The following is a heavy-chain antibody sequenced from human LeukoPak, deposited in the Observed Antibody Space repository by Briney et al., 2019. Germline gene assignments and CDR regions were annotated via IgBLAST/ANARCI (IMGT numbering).Heavy chain of an antibody. V-gene: IGHV4-34*01. Sequence: SETLSLTCAVYGGSFSGYYWSWIRQPPGKGLEWIGEINHSGSTNYNPSLKSRVTISVDTSKNQFSLKLSSVTAADTAVYYCARVSLYYDYVWGGNPDAFDIWGQGTMVTVSS. CDR2: INHSGST. D-gene: IGHD3-16*01. CDR3: ARVSLYYDYVWGGNPDAFDI. CDR1: GGSFSGYY. J-gene: IGHJ3*02.